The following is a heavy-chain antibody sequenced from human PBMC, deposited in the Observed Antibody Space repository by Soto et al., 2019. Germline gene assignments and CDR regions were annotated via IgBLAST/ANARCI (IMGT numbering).Heavy chain of an antibody. J-gene: IGHJ4*01. V-gene: IGHV4-61*08. CDR2: IYYSGST. Sequence: SETLSLTCTVSGGSVNSGGYYWSWIRQPPGKGLEWIGYIYYSGSTNHNPSLKSRLTISIDTSKNQFSLKLSSVTAADTAVYYCARERLTSYSDGSANLLDYWGHGTLVNVSS. D-gene: IGHD3-22*01. CDR1: GGSVNSGGYY. CDR3: ARERLTSYSDGSANLLDY.